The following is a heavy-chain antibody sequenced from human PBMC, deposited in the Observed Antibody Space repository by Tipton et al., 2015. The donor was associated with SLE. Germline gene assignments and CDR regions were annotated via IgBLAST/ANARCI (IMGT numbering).Heavy chain of an antibody. D-gene: IGHD5-24*01. Sequence: TLSLTCAVSGGSITSSYWSWIRQPPGKGLEWIGYVYSSGSTKYNPSLKSRVTISVDTSKNQFSLKLSSVTAADTAVYYCRGYNYHYYYYGMDVWGQGTTVTVSS. V-gene: IGHV4-59*08. CDR2: VYSSGST. CDR1: GGSITSSY. J-gene: IGHJ6*02. CDR3: RGYNYHYYYYGMDV.